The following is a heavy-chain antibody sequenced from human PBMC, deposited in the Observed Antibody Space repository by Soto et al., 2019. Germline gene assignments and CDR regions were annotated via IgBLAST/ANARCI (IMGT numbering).Heavy chain of an antibody. CDR3: VSKLGPYYYGLDV. D-gene: IGHD3-16*01. Sequence: NPSETLSLTCTAYGDSITNNHWWSWVRQPPGKGPELIGEIYHTGIANYNPSLESRVAFSVDKSKNQFSLSLTSVTAADTAVYYRVSKLGPYYYGLDVWGQGTTVTAP. J-gene: IGHJ6*02. CDR2: IYHTGIA. CDR1: GDSITNNHW. V-gene: IGHV4-4*02.